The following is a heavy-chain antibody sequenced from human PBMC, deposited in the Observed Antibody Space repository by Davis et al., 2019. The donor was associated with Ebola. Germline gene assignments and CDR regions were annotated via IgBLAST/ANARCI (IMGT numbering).Heavy chain of an antibody. V-gene: IGHV1-69*10. J-gene: IGHJ4*02. CDR3: ARGGTDYSGSGNDYNSIDYFEY. CDR2: VIPILGIT. Sequence: SVKVSCKTSGDTFRRNGISWVRQAPGQGLEWLGGVIPILGITNRSQKFRGRLTITADESTTTVYMELNSLRSEDTAVYYCARGGTDYSGSGNDYNSIDYFEYWGQGTLVTASS. CDR1: GDTFRRNG. D-gene: IGHD3-10*01.